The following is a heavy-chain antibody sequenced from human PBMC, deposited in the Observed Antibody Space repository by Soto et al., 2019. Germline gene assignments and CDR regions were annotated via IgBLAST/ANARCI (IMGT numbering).Heavy chain of an antibody. CDR3: ARVISYDSSGYYYVRPEYYFDY. CDR1: GFTYSSYS. CDR2: ISSSSSYI. J-gene: IGHJ4*02. D-gene: IGHD3-22*01. V-gene: IGHV3-21*01. Sequence: GGSLRLSCAASGFTYSSYSMNWVRQAPGKGLEWVSSISSSSSYIYYADSVKGRFTISRDNAKNSLYLQMNSLRAEDTAVYCCARVISYDSSGYYYVRPEYYFDYWGQGTLVTVSS.